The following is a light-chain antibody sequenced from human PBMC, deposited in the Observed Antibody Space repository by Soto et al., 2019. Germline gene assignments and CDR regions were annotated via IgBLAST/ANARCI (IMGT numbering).Light chain of an antibody. Sequence: IVLTQSPGTLSLSPGGRATLSCRASQSVSSSYLAWYQQKPGQAPRLLIYGASSRATGIPDRFSGSGSGTDFTLTISSLQSEDFAVYYCQQYDSWPLTFGGGTKVDIK. V-gene: IGKV3-20*01. J-gene: IGKJ4*01. CDR2: GAS. CDR1: QSVSSSY. CDR3: QQYDSWPLT.